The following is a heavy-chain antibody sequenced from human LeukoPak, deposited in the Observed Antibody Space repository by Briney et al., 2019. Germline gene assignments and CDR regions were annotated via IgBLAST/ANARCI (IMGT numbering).Heavy chain of an antibody. J-gene: IGHJ4*02. V-gene: IGHV1-18*01. D-gene: IGHD5/OR15-5a*01. CDR1: GGTFSSYA. Sequence: ASVKVSCKASGGTFSSYAISWVRQAPGQGLEWMGWISGYNGNTKYTQKLQGRVTMTTDTSTSTAYMELRSLRSDDTAVYYCARGTNSLYEFDYWGQGTLVTVSS. CDR3: ARGTNSLYEFDY. CDR2: ISGYNGNT.